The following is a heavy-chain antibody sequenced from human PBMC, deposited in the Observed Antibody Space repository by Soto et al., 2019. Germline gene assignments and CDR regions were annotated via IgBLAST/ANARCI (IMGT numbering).Heavy chain of an antibody. Sequence: ASVKFSGNASAYTVTSYRIRWVRQAPGQGLERMGGSSAYNGNTNYAEKLQGRVNMTTDTSTSTAYMELRSLRSDDTAVYYCARDYYDSSGYYPGQHIDYYGMDVWAQAITV. CDR3: ARDYYDSSGYYPGQHIDYYGMDV. D-gene: IGHD3-22*01. CDR2: SSAYNGNT. V-gene: IGHV1-18*04. J-gene: IGHJ6*02. CDR1: AYTVTSYR.